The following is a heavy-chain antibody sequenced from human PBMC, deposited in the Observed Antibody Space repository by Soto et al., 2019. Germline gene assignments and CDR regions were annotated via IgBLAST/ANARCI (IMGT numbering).Heavy chain of an antibody. V-gene: IGHV3-66*01. CDR1: RFTVASYY. CDR2: IDTDHTT. D-gene: IGHD5-18*01. J-gene: IGHJ4*02. Sequence: EVQVVESGGGLVQPGESLRLSCAASRFTVASYYMTWVRQTPGKGLEWVSLIDTDHTTYYADSVKGRFTISRENSKDTLYLQMHSLRAEDTAVYYCARGVLGYYRGSRFDFWGQGTLVTVSS. CDR3: ARGVLGYYRGSRFDF.